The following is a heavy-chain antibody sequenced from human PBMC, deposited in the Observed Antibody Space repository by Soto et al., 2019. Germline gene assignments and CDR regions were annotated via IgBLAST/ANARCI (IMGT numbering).Heavy chain of an antibody. D-gene: IGHD3-16*01. J-gene: IGHJ6*02. CDR3: ARDWGYYYYYGMDV. CDR2: ISSSSSYI. V-gene: IGHV3-21*01. CDR1: GFTFSSYS. Sequence: EVQLVESGGGLVKPGGSLRLSCAASGFTFSSYSMNWVRQAPGKGLEWVSSISSSSSYIYYADSVKGRFTISRDNAKNSLYRQMNSLRAEDTAVYYCARDWGYYYYYGMDVWGQGTTVTSP.